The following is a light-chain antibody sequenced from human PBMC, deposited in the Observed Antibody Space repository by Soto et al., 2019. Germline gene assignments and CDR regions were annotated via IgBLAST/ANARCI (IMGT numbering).Light chain of an antibody. V-gene: IGLV2-14*03. CDR3: SSYTSSSSYV. J-gene: IGLJ1*01. CDR2: DAS. Sequence: QSALTQPASVSDSPGQSITISCIGTSSDIGGFYHVSWHQQHPGKAPKLIIYDASNRPSGVSNRFSGSKTGNTASLIISGLQAEDEADYYCSSYTSSSSYVFGSGTKLTVL. CDR1: SSDIGGFYH.